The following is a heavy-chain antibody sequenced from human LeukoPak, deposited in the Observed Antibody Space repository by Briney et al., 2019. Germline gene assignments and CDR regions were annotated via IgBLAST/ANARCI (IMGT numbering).Heavy chain of an antibody. J-gene: IGHJ6*02. Sequence: PSETLSLTCTVSGGSISSYHWSWLRQPPGKGLQWIGHIYYTGSTNYNPSLKSRLTISLDTPKNQFSLKLSSVTAADTAVYYCTRSLGVVIHGGMDVWGQGTTVTVSS. V-gene: IGHV4-59*01. D-gene: IGHD3-3*01. CDR1: GGSISSYH. CDR3: TRSLGVVIHGGMDV. CDR2: IYYTGST.